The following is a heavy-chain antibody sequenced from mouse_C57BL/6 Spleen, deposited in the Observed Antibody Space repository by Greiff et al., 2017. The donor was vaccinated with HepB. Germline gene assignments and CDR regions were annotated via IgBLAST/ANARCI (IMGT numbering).Heavy chain of an antibody. J-gene: IGHJ3*01. CDR2: ISYDGSN. D-gene: IGHD2-4*01. CDR3: AREGIYYEYDRVFAY. V-gene: IGHV3-6*01. CDR1: GYSITSGYY. Sequence: EVKLMESGPGLVKPSQSLSLTCSVTGYSITSGYYWNWIRQFPGNKLEWMGYISYDGSNNYNPSLKNRISITRDTSKNQFFLKLNSVTTEDTATYYCAREGIYYEYDRVFAYWGQGTLVTVSA.